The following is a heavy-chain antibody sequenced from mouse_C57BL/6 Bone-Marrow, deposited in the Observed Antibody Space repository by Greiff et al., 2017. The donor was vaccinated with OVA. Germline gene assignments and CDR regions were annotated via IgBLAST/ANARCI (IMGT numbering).Heavy chain of an antibody. CDR2: IDPSDSYT. V-gene: IGHV1-50*01. CDR3: AGGFYPAWFAY. CDR1: GYTFTSYW. J-gene: IGHJ3*01. Sequence: QVQLQQPGAELVKPGASVKLSCKASGYTFTSYWMQWVKQRPGQGLEWIGEIDPSDSYTNYNQKFKGKATLTVDTSSSTAYMQLSSLTSEDSAVYYCAGGFYPAWFAYWGQGTLVTVSA. D-gene: IGHD1-1*01.